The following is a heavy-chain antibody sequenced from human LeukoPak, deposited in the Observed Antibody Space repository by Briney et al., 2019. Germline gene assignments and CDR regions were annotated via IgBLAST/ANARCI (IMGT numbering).Heavy chain of an antibody. V-gene: IGHV3-53*01. CDR3: ARGNYYYDSSGSNHAFDI. Sequence: GGSLRLSCAASEFSVGSNYMTWVRQAPGKGLEWVSVIYSGGSTYYADSVKGRFTISRDNSKNTLYLQMNSLRAEDTAVYYCARGNYYYDSSGSNHAFDIWGQGTMVTVSS. J-gene: IGHJ3*02. CDR2: IYSGGST. CDR1: EFSVGSNY. D-gene: IGHD3-22*01.